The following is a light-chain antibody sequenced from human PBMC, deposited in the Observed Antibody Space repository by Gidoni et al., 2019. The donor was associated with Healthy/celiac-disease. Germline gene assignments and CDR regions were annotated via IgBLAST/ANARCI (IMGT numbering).Light chain of an antibody. Sequence: QSALTQPPSASGSPGQSVTISCTGTSSDVGGYNDVAWYQQHPGKAPKVMIYEVNKRPSGVPDRFSGSKSGNTASLTVSGLQAEDESAYYCSSYAGSNNFVFGGGTKVTVL. J-gene: IGLJ2*01. CDR2: EVN. CDR1: SSDVGGYND. V-gene: IGLV2-8*01. CDR3: SSYAGSNNFV.